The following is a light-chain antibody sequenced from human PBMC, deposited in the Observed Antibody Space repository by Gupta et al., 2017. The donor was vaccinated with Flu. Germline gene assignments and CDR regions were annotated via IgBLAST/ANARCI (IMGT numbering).Light chain of an antibody. CDR3: SSYATNNTLGI. J-gene: IGLJ2*01. CDR1: TSDIGGSNY. V-gene: IGLV2-14*01. CDR2: EVN. Sequence: HSALSPPAPVSGSPGPSLPIPCLPTTSDIGGSNYVSWYQQSPGKAPKLLIFEVNRRPSGVSNRYSGSKSGNTASLTISGLQAEDEADYYCSSYATNNTLGIFGGGTEVTVL.